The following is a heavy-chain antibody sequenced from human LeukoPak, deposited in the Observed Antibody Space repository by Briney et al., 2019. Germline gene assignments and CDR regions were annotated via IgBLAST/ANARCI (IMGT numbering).Heavy chain of an antibody. J-gene: IGHJ4*02. V-gene: IGHV4-59*01. Sequence: SETLSLTCTVSGGSISTYYWSWIRQPRGKGLEWIGYIYYSGSTNYNPSLKSRVTISVDTSKNQFSLKLSSVTAADTAVYYCARLTYSSTLSFDYWGQGTLVTVSS. CDR1: GGSISTYY. CDR3: ARLTYSSTLSFDY. D-gene: IGHD6-13*01. CDR2: IYYSGST.